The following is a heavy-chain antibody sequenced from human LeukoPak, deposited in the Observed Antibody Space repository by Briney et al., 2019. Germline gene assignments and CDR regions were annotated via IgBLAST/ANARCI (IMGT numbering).Heavy chain of an antibody. CDR2: IKQDGSEK. D-gene: IGHD6-13*01. CDR3: ARDAAVQQLGYYYYMDV. Sequence: GGSLGLSCAASGFTFSSYWMSWVRQAPGKGLEWVANIKQDGSEKYYVDSVKGRFTISRDNAKNSLYLQMNSLRAEDTAVYYCARDAAVQQLGYYYYMDVWGKGTTVTVSS. V-gene: IGHV3-7*01. CDR1: GFTFSSYW. J-gene: IGHJ6*03.